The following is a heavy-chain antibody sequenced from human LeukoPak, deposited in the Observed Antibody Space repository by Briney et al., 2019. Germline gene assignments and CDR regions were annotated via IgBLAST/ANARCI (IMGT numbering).Heavy chain of an antibody. CDR1: GGSISSGDYY. CDR2: IYYSGST. J-gene: IGHJ6*02. Sequence: PSQTLSLTCTVSGGSISSGDYYWSWIRQPPGKGLEWIGYIYYSGSTYYNPSLKSRVTILVDTSKNQFSLKLSSVTAADTAVYYCARDHLPYGMDVWGQGTTVTVSS. V-gene: IGHV4-30-4*01. CDR3: ARDHLPYGMDV.